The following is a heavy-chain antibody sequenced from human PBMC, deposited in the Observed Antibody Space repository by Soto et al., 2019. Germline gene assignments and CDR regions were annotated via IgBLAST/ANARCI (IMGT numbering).Heavy chain of an antibody. CDR1: EGTFNSYA. CDR3: ASGASRWYPYFFDS. V-gene: IGHV1-69*01. CDR2: IIPYYNTL. Sequence: QAQVVQSGAEVRKPGSSVNLSCKASEGTFNSYAIAWVRQAPGQGLEWMGGIIPYYNTLNYAQKFQDRVTITADDSTNTVYMELSSLRSDDTAAYFCASGASRWYPYFFDSWAQGTLVTVSS. J-gene: IGHJ4*02. D-gene: IGHD6-13*01.